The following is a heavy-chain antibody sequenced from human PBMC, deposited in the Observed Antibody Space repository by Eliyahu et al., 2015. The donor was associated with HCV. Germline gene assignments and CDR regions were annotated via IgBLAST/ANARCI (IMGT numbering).Heavy chain of an antibody. CDR1: DYXFTSYG. V-gene: IGHV1-18*04. J-gene: IGHJ6*02. CDR2: ISAYNGNT. CDR3: ARYDSNPLSYYYGMDV. Sequence: QVQLVQSGAEVKKPGASVKVXCKASDYXFTSYGINWVRQAPGQGLEWMGLISAYNGNTKYAQNLQGRVTMTTDTSTSTAYMELRSLRSDDTAVYYCARYDSNPLSYYYGMDVWGQGTTVTVSS. D-gene: IGHD4-11*01.